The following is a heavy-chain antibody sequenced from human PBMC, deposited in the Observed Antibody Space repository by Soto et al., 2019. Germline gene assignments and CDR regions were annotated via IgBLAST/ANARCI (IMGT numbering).Heavy chain of an antibody. Sequence: GGSLILSCAASGFDARFNVRTWVRQAPGRGLEWVSVINNAGTTFYADSVKGRFTVSRDNPKNTLYLQMNSLRAEDTAVYYCAGGVYSGGDSYSGGLDYWGQGTLVTVSS. CDR1: GFDARFNV. CDR2: INNAGTT. CDR3: AGGVYSGGDSYSGGLDY. D-gene: IGHD2-21*02. V-gene: IGHV3-66*01. J-gene: IGHJ4*02.